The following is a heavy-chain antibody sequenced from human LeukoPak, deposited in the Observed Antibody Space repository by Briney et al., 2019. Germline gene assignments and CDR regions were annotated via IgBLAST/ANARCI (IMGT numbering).Heavy chain of an antibody. CDR1: GGSIRSSTYY. D-gene: IGHD2-2*01. CDR2: FYNSGDT. Sequence: PSETLSLTCTVSGGSIRSSTYYWAWIRHPPGKRLEWIGNFYNSGDTYYNPSLKSRVTISVDTSKNQVSLKATSVTASDTAVYYCARRIHSSRPMHPYYYYYIDVWGKGTTVTVSS. CDR3: ARRIHSSRPMHPYYYYYIDV. J-gene: IGHJ6*03. V-gene: IGHV4-39*01.